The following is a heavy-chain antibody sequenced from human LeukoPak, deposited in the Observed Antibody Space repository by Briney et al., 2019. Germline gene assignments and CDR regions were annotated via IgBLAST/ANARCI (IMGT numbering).Heavy chain of an antibody. Sequence: KSSETLSLTCTVSGGSISSYYWSWIRQPPGKGLEWIGYIYYSGSTNYNPSLKSRVTISVDTSKNQFSLKLSSVTAADTAVYYCARDVYPGDAFGIWGQGTMVTVSS. CDR1: GGSISSYY. CDR3: ARDVYPGDAFGI. CDR2: IYYSGST. J-gene: IGHJ3*02. V-gene: IGHV4-59*01.